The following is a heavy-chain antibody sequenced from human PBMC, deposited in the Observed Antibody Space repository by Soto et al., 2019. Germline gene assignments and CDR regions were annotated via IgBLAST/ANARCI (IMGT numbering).Heavy chain of an antibody. CDR3: ATDFGTTFYYYYGMDV. J-gene: IGHJ6*02. CDR1: GGTFSSYA. Sequence: SVKVSCKASGGTFSSYAISWVRQAPGQGLEWMGGIIPIFGTANYAQKFQGRVTITADESTSTAYMELSSLRSEDTAVYYCATDFGTTFYYYYGMDVWGQGTTVTVSS. CDR2: IIPIFGTA. D-gene: IGHD2-2*01. V-gene: IGHV1-69*13.